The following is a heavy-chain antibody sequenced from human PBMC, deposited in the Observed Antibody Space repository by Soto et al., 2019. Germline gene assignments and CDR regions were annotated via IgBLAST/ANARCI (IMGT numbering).Heavy chain of an antibody. V-gene: IGHV4-59*01. D-gene: IGHD2-21*01. J-gene: IGHJ5*02. CDR3: AREHIVVGRDWFDP. CDR1: GGSISSYY. CDR2: IYYSGST. Sequence: SETLSLTCTVSGGSISSYYWSWIRQPPGKGLEWIGYIYYSGSTNYNPSLKSRVTISIDTSKNQFSLKLSSVTAADTAVYYCAREHIVVGRDWFDPWGQGTLVTVSS.